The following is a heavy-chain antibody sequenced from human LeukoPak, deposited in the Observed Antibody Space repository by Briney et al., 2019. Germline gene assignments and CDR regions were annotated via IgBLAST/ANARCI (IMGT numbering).Heavy chain of an antibody. D-gene: IGHD3-10*01. CDR3: ARDQEARLLWFGDLQP. Sequence: GASVKVSCKPSGYTFTSYGISWVRQAPGQGLEWMGWISGYNGKTNYAQNLQGRVTMTTDTSTSTAYMELRSLKSDDTAVYYCARDQEARLLWFGDLQPWGQGTLVTVSS. V-gene: IGHV1-18*01. CDR2: ISGYNGKT. J-gene: IGHJ5*02. CDR1: GYTFTSYG.